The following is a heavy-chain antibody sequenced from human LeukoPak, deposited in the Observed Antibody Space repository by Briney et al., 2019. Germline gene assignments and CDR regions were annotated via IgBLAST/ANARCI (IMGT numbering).Heavy chain of an antibody. Sequence: GESLKISCKGSGYSFTSYWIGWVRPMPGKGLEWMGIIYPGDSDTRYSPSFQGQVTISADKSISTAYLQWSSLKASDTAMYYCARRRYCSGGSCPYSFDYWGQGTLVTVSS. J-gene: IGHJ4*02. CDR3: ARRRYCSGGSCPYSFDY. CDR1: GYSFTSYW. D-gene: IGHD2-15*01. V-gene: IGHV5-51*01. CDR2: IYPGDSDT.